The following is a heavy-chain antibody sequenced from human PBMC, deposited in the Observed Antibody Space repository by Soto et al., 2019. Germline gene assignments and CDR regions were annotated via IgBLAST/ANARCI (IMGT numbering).Heavy chain of an antibody. CDR3: ARGDAGGWFLDS. Sequence: QVQLQESGPGLVKPSQTLSLTCTVSGVSIASSGNFWTWIRHHPGKGLEWLGYIVNSGTAYYTPSLKSRLSISIDTSKNHFSLSLTSLTAADTAVYFCARGDAGGWFLDSWGQGAQVIVSS. D-gene: IGHD6-19*01. V-gene: IGHV4-31*03. J-gene: IGHJ4*02. CDR1: GVSIASSGNF. CDR2: IVNSGTA.